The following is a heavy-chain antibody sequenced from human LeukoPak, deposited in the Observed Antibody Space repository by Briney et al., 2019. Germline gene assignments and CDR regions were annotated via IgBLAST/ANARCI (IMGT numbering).Heavy chain of an antibody. CDR2: ISGSGGNT. D-gene: IGHD2-2*01. J-gene: IGHJ4*01. CDR3: AKRVLPAYNDY. V-gene: IGHV3-23*01. CDR1: GFTFSSYA. Sequence: GGPLRLSCAASGFTFSSYAVSWVRQAPGKGLEWVSAISGSGGNTYYADSVKGRFTISRDNSKNTLYLQMNSLRAEDTAVYYCAKRVLPAYNDYWGHGALVTGSS.